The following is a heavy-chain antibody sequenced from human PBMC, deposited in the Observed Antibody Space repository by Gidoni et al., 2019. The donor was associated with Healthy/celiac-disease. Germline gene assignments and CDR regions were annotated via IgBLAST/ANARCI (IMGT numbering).Heavy chain of an antibody. Sequence: QVQLVQSGSEVKKPGASVKVSCKASGYTFTSDDINWVRQATGQGLEWMGWMNPNSGNTGYAQKFQGRVTMTRNTSISTAYMELSSLRSEDTAVYYCARGADYDFWSGYSYWGQGTLVTVSS. J-gene: IGHJ4*02. D-gene: IGHD3-3*01. V-gene: IGHV1-8*01. CDR1: GYTFTSDD. CDR2: MNPNSGNT. CDR3: ARGADYDFWSGYSY.